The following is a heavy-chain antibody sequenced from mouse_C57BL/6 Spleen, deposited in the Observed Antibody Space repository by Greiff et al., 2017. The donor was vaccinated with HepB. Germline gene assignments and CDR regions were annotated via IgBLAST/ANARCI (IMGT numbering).Heavy chain of an antibody. J-gene: IGHJ3*01. D-gene: IGHD3-1*01. CDR3: GGLDDPFAY. CDR1: GYSFTDYN. V-gene: IGHV1-39*01. Sequence: EVKLQESGPELVKPGASVKISCKASGYSFTDYNMNWVKQSNGKSLEWIGVINPNYGTTSYNQKFKGKATLTVDQSSSTAYMQLNSLTSEDSAVYYGGGLDDPFAYWGQGTLVTVSA. CDR2: INPNYGTT.